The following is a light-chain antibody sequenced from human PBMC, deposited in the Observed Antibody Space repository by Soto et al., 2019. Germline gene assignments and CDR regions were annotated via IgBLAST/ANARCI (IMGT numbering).Light chain of an antibody. CDR3: QQSYTTPLT. CDR2: AAS. Sequence: DIQMTQSPYSLSASVGDTVTITCRASQSISTYLNWYQQKPGKAPELLIYAASSLQSGVPLRFTGSGSGTDFTLTIISLQPEYFASYYCQQSYTTPLTFGGGTKVEIK. CDR1: QSISTY. V-gene: IGKV1-39*01. J-gene: IGKJ4*01.